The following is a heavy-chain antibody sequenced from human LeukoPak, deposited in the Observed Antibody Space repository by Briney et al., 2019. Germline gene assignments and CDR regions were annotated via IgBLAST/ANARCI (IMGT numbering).Heavy chain of an antibody. CDR2: ISSSGSNI. CDR1: GFTFSSYE. V-gene: IGHV3-48*03. CDR3: ARDRLPYYYDSSGLFDY. Sequence: GGSLRLSCAASGFTFSSYEMNWVSQAPGKGREWVSYISSSGSNIYYADSVKGRFTISRDKGKKSLYLQMNSLRAEDTAVYYCARDRLPYYYDSSGLFDYWGQGTLVTVSS. D-gene: IGHD3-22*01. J-gene: IGHJ4*02.